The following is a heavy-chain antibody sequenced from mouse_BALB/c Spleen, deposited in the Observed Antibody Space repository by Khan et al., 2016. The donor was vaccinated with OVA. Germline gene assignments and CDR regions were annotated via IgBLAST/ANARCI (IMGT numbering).Heavy chain of an antibody. CDR1: GYTFSSYT. CDR2: INPSNSYT. CDR3: VRAEASRRYYGWFAY. V-gene: IGHV1-4*01. J-gene: IGHJ3*01. Sequence: QVQLKQSGAELARPGASVKMSCRASGYTFSSYTIHWIIQRPGQALEWIGHINPSNSYTNYNQNFKDKATLIVDKSSTTAYMQLSSLTSEDSADNYCVRAEASRRYYGWFAYRGQGTLVTVSA. D-gene: IGHD1-1*01.